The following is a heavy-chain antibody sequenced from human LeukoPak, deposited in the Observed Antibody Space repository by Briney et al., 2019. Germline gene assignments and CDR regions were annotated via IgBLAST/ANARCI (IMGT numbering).Heavy chain of an antibody. Sequence: GESLKISCKGSGYSFTNYWIVWVRQMPGKGLEWMGIIFPDDSDTRYSPSFHGQVTISADKSITTAYLQWSSLKASDTAVYYCARLLPRGYFDYWGQGTLVAVSS. CDR3: ARLLPRGYFDY. V-gene: IGHV5-51*01. J-gene: IGHJ4*02. CDR2: IFPDDSDT. CDR1: GYSFTNYW.